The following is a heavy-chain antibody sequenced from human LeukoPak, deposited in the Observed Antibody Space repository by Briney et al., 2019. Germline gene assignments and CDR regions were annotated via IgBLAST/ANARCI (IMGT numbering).Heavy chain of an antibody. CDR1: GGTFSSYA. D-gene: IGHD3-22*01. CDR3: ARESKTYYYDSSGYHAAEFDY. J-gene: IGHJ4*02. V-gene: IGHV1-69*13. CDR2: IIPIFGTA. Sequence: GASVKVSCKASGGTFSSYAISWVRQAPGQGLEWRGGIIPIFGTANYAQKFQGRVTITADESTSTAYMELSSLRSEDTAVYYCARESKTYYYDSSGYHAAEFDYWGQGTLVTVSS.